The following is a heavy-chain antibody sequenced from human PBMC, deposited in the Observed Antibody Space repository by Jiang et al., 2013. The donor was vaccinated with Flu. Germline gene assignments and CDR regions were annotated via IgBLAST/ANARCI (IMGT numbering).Heavy chain of an antibody. CDR1: GFTFSSYG. CDR2: ISYDGSNK. V-gene: IGHV3-30*18. D-gene: IGHD6-13*01. Sequence: VQLVESGGGVVQPGRSLRLSCAASGFTFSSYGMHWVRQAPGKGLEWVAVISYDGSNKYYADSVKGRFTISRDNSKNTLYLQMNSLRAEDTAVYYCAKAFYSSSYQPDYWGQGTLVTVSS. CDR3: AKAFYSSSYQPDY. J-gene: IGHJ4*02.